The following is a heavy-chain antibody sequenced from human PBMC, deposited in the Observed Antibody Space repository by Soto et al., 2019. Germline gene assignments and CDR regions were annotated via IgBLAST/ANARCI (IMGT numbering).Heavy chain of an antibody. V-gene: IGHV1-46*03. CDR3: ARDQNFLLFWGWSKPGNYYYYYYMDV. Sequence: ASVKVSCKASGYTFTSYYMHWVRQAPGQGLEWMGIISPSGGSTSYAQKFQGRVTMTRDTSTSTVYMELSSLRSEDTAVYYCARDQNFLLFWGWSKPGNYYYYYYMDVWGKGTTVTVSS. D-gene: IGHD3-3*01. CDR1: GYTFTSYY. CDR2: ISPSGGST. J-gene: IGHJ6*03.